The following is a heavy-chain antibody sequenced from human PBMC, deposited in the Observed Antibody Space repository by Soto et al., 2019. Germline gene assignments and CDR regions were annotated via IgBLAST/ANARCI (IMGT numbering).Heavy chain of an antibody. D-gene: IGHD6-25*01. CDR1: RFIISSYG. CDR2: ISGRAGSP. CDR3: AKSPVVKRDFHY. V-gene: IGHV3-23*01. Sequence: EVQVLESGGGLIQPAGTLRLSRAGSRFIISSYGMGWVRQAPGKGLELVSGISGRAGSPWYADSVKGRFTISRDNSKKTLYLQIRSLGGDYTAVYYCAKSPVVKRDFHYWGQGTRVTVSS. J-gene: IGHJ4*02.